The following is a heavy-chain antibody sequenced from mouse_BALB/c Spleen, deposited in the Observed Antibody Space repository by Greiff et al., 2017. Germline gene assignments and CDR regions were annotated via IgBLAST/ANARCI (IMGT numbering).Heavy chain of an antibody. J-gene: IGHJ4*01. CDR3: ARRGNAMDY. V-gene: IGHV14-1*02. CDR2: IDPENGNT. CDR1: GFNIKDYY. Sequence: VQLQQSGAELVRPGALVKLSCKASGFNIKDYYMHWVKQRPEQGLEWIGWIDPENGNTIYDPKFQGKASITADTSSNTAYLQLSSLTSEDTAVYYCARRGNAMDYWGQGTSVTVSS.